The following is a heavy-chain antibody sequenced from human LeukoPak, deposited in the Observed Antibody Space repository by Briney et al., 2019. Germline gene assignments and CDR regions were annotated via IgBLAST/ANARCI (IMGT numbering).Heavy chain of an antibody. V-gene: IGHV4-61*01. J-gene: IGHJ4*02. Sequence: PSETLSLTCTVSGGSVSSGSYYWSWIRQPPGKGLEWIVYIYYSGSTNYNPSLKSRVTISVDTSKNQFSLKLSSVTAADTAVYYCARGRRFLEWLGKSVNHYFDYWGQGTLVTVSS. CDR2: IYYSGST. CDR3: ARGRRFLEWLGKSVNHYFDY. D-gene: IGHD3-3*01. CDR1: GGSVSSGSYY.